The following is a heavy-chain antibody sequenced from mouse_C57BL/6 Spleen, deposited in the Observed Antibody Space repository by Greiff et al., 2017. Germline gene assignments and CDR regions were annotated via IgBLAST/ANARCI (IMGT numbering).Heavy chain of an antibody. Sequence: EVQLQQSGPGLVKPSQSLSLTCSVTGYSITSGYYWNWIRQFPGNKLEWMGYISYDGSNNYNPSLKNRISITRDTSKNQFCLKLNSVTTEDTATYYCARPCITTVVAPGYFDVWGTGTTVTVSS. J-gene: IGHJ1*03. CDR1: GYSITSGYY. CDR3: ARPCITTVVAPGYFDV. CDR2: ISYDGSN. D-gene: IGHD1-1*01. V-gene: IGHV3-6*01.